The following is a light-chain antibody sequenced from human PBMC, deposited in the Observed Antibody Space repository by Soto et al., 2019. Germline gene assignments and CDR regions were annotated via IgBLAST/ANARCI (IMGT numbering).Light chain of an antibody. V-gene: IGKV3-20*01. Sequence: EIVLTQSPGTLSLSPGERATLSSRASQSVSSSYLAWYQQKPGQAPRLLIYGASSRATGIPDRFSGSGSGTDFTLTISRLEPEDFAVYYCQQPETFGQGTKVEIK. J-gene: IGKJ1*01. CDR3: QQPET. CDR2: GAS. CDR1: QSVSSSY.